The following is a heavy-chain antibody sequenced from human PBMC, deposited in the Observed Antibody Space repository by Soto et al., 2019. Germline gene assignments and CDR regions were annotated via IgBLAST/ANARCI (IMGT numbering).Heavy chain of an antibody. CDR1: VVSISGYY. CDR2: IYSRRTT. J-gene: IGHJ6*02. D-gene: IGHD3-22*01. Sequence: ASETLSLTCTVSVVSISGYYWSWIRQPPGRGLEWIGNIYSRRTTNYNPSLKSRVTMSLDTSKNQFSLKLSSVTAADTAVYYCARSGDSSGYPIYYYGMDVWGQGTTVTVSS. V-gene: IGHV4-59*01. CDR3: ARSGDSSGYPIYYYGMDV.